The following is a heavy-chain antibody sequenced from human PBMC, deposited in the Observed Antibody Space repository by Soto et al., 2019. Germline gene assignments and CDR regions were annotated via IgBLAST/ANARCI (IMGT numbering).Heavy chain of an antibody. V-gene: IGHV1-2*04. CDR2: INPNSGDT. J-gene: IGHJ6*02. CDR1: GYTFTGYF. Sequence: ASVKVSCKASGYTFTGYFMHWVRQAPGQGLEWMGWINPNSGDTNYPQKFQGWVTTTRDTSINTAYMEVSRLSSDDTAVYYCAREVAGGMDVWGQGTTVTVSS. CDR3: AREVAGGMDV.